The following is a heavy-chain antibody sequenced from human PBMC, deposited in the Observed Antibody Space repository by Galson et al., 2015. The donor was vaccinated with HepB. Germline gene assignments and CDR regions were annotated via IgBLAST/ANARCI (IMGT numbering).Heavy chain of an antibody. CDR1: GYTFTNYY. J-gene: IGHJ6*02. CDR2: INPSGGST. V-gene: IGHV1-46*04. D-gene: IGHD2-15*01. Sequence: SVKVSCKASGYTFTNYYMHWVRQAPGQGLEWMGIINPSGGSTSYAQKLQGRVTMTRDTSTSTVYVELSSLRSEDTAVYYCARDQYCSGGSCKYYYGMDVWGQGTTVTVSS. CDR3: ARDQYCSGGSCKYYYGMDV.